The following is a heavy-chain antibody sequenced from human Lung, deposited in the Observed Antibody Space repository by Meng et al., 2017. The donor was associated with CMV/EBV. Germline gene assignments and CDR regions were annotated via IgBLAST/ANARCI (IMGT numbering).Heavy chain of an antibody. Sequence: QVQSQQSGPGLANPSQTLSLTCAISGDIVSSNSAAWHWIRQSPSRGLEWLGRTYYRSKWYHEYAVSVKSRITISPDTPKNQFSLQLNSMTPEDTAVYYCARGINGGCGDWGQGTLVTVSS. D-gene: IGHD4-23*01. V-gene: IGHV6-1*01. CDR1: GDIVSSNSAA. CDR3: ARGINGGCGD. J-gene: IGHJ4*02. CDR2: TYYRSKWYH.